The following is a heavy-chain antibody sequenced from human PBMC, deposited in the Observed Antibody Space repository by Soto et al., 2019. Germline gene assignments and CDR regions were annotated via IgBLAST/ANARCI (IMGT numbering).Heavy chain of an antibody. D-gene: IGHD3-9*01. Sequence: QVQLVESGGGVVQPGRSLRLCCAASGFTFSSYGMHWVRQAPGKGLEWVAVISYDGSNKYYADSVKGRFTISRDNSKNTLYLQMNSLRAEDTAVYYCAKDMDWFPLDDYGMDVWGQGTTVTVSS. J-gene: IGHJ6*02. CDR1: GFTFSSYG. CDR2: ISYDGSNK. V-gene: IGHV3-30*18. CDR3: AKDMDWFPLDDYGMDV.